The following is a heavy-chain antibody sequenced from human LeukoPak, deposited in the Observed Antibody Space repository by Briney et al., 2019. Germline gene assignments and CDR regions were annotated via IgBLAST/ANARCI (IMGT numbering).Heavy chain of an antibody. CDR3: ARGLRWLPL. V-gene: IGHV4-34*01. J-gene: IGHJ4*02. CDR2: INHSGST. Sequence: SETVSLTCAVYGGSFSGYYGSWIRQPPGKGLEWIGEINHSGSTNYNPSLKSRVTISVDTPRNQFSLKLSSVTAADTAVYYCARGLRWLPLWGQRTLVTVSS. D-gene: IGHD4-23*01. CDR1: GGSFSGYY.